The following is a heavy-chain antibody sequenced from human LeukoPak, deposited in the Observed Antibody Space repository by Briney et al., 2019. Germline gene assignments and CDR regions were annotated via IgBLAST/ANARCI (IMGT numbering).Heavy chain of an antibody. D-gene: IGHD5-24*01. CDR1: GGSFSGYY. CDR2: INHSGST. CDR3: ARHRSGWLQSSFDY. V-gene: IGHV4-34*01. J-gene: IGHJ4*02. Sequence: KSSETLSLTCAVYGGSFSGYYWSWIHQPPGKGLEWIGEINHSGSTNYNPSLKSRVTISVDKSKNQSSRKVTSVTAADTAVYYCARHRSGWLQSSFDYWGQGTLVTVSS.